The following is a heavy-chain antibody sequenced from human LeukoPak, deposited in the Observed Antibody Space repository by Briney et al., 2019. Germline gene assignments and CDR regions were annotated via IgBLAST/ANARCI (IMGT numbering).Heavy chain of an antibody. CDR3: AREGGVDSSGYSDAFDI. CDR1: GSTFSSYD. J-gene: IGHJ3*02. Sequence: GGSLRLSCAASGSTFSSYDMHWVRQATGKGLEWVSAIGTAGDTYYPGSVKGRFTISRENAKNSLYLQMNSLRAGDTAVYYCAREGGVDSSGYSDAFDIWGQGTMVTVSS. V-gene: IGHV3-13*01. CDR2: IGTAGDT. D-gene: IGHD3-22*01.